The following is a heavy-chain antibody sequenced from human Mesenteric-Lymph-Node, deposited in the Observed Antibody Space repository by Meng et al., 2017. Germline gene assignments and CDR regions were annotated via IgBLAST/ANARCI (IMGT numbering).Heavy chain of an antibody. J-gene: IGHJ5*02. V-gene: IGHV1-69*06. CDR2: IIPIFGTA. Sequence: SVKVSCKASGGTFSSYAISWVRQAPGQGLEWMGGIIPIFGTANYAQKFQGRVTITADKSTSTAYMELSSLRSEDTAVYYCARAEIGYGSGGSCSEYNWFDPWGQGTLVTVSS. CDR3: ARAEIGYGSGGSCSEYNWFDP. CDR1: GGTFSSYA. D-gene: IGHD2-15*01.